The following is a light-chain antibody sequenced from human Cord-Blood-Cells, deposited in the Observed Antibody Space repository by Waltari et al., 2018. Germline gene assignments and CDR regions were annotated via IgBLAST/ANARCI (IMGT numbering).Light chain of an antibody. CDR1: QSVSSY. J-gene: IGKJ5*01. V-gene: IGKV3-11*01. CDR2: DAS. Sequence: EIVLTQSPATLSLSPEERATLSCRASQSVSSYLAWYQQKPGQAPRLLIYDASNRATGIPARFSGSGSGTDFTLTISSLEPEDFAVYYCQQRSNFGQGTRLEIK. CDR3: QQRSN.